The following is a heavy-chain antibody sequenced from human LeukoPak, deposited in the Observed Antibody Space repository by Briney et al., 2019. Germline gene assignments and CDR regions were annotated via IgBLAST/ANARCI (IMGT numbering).Heavy chain of an antibody. Sequence: GGSLRLSCAASGFTFSSYAMSWVRQAPGKGLEWVSAISGSGGSTYYADSVKGRFTLSRDNSKNTLYLQMNSLRAEHTSVYYCAKWYYDFWSGYYTVYRGQGTLVTVS. CDR1: GFTFSSYA. V-gene: IGHV3-23*01. CDR2: ISGSGGST. D-gene: IGHD3-3*01. J-gene: IGHJ4*02. CDR3: AKWYYDFWSGYYTVY.